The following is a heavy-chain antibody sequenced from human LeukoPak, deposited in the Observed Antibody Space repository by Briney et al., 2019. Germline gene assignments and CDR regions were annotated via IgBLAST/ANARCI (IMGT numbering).Heavy chain of an antibody. CDR3: ASSSSLGN. D-gene: IGHD6-6*01. CDR1: GFTFSGSG. Sequence: GGSLKLSCAASGFTFSGSGMHWVRQASGKGLEWVSYISSSGSTIYYADSVKGRFTISRDNAKNSLYLQMNSLRAEDTAVYYCASSSSLGNWGQGTLVTVSS. J-gene: IGHJ4*02. V-gene: IGHV3-48*04. CDR2: ISSSGSTI.